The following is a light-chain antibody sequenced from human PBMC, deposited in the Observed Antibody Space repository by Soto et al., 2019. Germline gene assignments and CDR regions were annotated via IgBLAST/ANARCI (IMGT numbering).Light chain of an antibody. CDR2: DAS. J-gene: IGKJ5*01. CDR3: EQAGSFPIT. Sequence: DIHMTQSPSSVSASVGDRVRITCRASQNIWRLLAWYQQKPGKAPELLIYDASSLQSGVPPRFSGSGSGTDFTLTISSLQPEDFATYYCEQAGSFPITFGQGTRLEI. V-gene: IGKV1-12*01. CDR1: QNIWRL.